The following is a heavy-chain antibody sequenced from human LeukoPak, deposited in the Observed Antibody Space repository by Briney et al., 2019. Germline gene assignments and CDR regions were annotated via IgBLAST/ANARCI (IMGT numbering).Heavy chain of an antibody. CDR1: GGSISSYY. Sequence: SETLSLTCTVSGGSISSYYWSWIRQPPGKGLEWIGYIYYSGSTNYNPSLKSRVTISVDTSKNQFSLKLSSVTAADTAVYYCARGAGGVIADAFDIWGQGTMVTVSS. D-gene: IGHD3-16*02. V-gene: IGHV4-59*01. CDR3: ARGAGGVIADAFDI. J-gene: IGHJ3*02. CDR2: IYYSGST.